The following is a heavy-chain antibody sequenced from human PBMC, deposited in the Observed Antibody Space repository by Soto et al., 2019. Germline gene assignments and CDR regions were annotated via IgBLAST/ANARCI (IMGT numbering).Heavy chain of an antibody. V-gene: IGHV2-5*04. J-gene: IGHJ4*02. CDR1: GFSLTTTGVG. CDR3: VDSPVQLYRILSGRAKRVLGYSEY. D-gene: IGHD2-15*01. Sequence: QITLKESDPTLVKPTQTLSLNCTFSGFSLTTTGVGVAWIRQSPGEALEWLALIFWDDDQSYNSDLKSRLTMTKATSKSQVVITRTNMGPSDTCTYYCVDSPVQLYRILSGRAKRVLGYSEYWGQGTMATVSS. CDR2: IFWDDDQ.